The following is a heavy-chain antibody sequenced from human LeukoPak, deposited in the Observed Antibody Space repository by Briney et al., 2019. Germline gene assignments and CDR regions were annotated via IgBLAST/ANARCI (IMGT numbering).Heavy chain of an antibody. J-gene: IGHJ4*02. Sequence: KPSQTLSLTCTVSGGSISSGGYYWSWIRQHPGKGLEWIGYIYYSGSTYYNPSPKSRVTISVDTSKNQFSLKLSSVTAADTAVYYCARAMVYATYFDYWGQGTLVTVSS. D-gene: IGHD2-8*01. CDR2: IYYSGST. V-gene: IGHV4-31*03. CDR1: GGSISSGGYY. CDR3: ARAMVYATYFDY.